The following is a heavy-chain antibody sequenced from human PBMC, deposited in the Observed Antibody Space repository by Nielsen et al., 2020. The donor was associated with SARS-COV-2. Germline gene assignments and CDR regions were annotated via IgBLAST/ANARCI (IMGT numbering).Heavy chain of an antibody. CDR1: RFTFSSHN. D-gene: IGHD1-26*01. Sequence: GGSLRLSCVASRFTFSSHNIHWVRQAPGKGPEWVAVISYDGSNMDYADSVKGRFTISRDNSKNTLYLQMNSLRAEDTAVYYCAREAVGATFDYWGQGTLVTVSS. CDR2: ISYDGSNM. CDR3: AREAVGATFDY. V-gene: IGHV3-30*03. J-gene: IGHJ4*02.